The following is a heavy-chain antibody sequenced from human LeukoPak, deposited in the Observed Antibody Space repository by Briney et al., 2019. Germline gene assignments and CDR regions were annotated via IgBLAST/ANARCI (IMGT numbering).Heavy chain of an antibody. Sequence: ASVKVSCKSSGYTFTSYGISWVRPAPGQGLEWMGWISAYNGNTNYAQKLQGRVTMTTDTSTSTAYMELRSLRSDDTAVYYCARERLTHARGYSYGYNYWGQGTLVTVSS. CDR1: GYTFTSYG. CDR3: ARERLTHARGYSYGYNY. CDR2: ISAYNGNT. D-gene: IGHD5-18*01. J-gene: IGHJ4*02. V-gene: IGHV1-18*01.